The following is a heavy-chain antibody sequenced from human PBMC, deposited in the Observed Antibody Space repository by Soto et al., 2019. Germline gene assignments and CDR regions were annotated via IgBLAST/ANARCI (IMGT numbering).Heavy chain of an antibody. CDR3: ARGTAVAGIDY. CDR2: IYYSGST. Sequence: QVQLQESGPGLMKPSETLSLTCTVSGGPVSSGSYYWSWIRQPPGKGLEWIGYIYYSGSTNYNPSLKSRVTISVDTSKNQFSLKLSSVTAADTAVYYCARGTAVAGIDYWGQGTLVTVSS. J-gene: IGHJ4*02. V-gene: IGHV4-61*01. D-gene: IGHD6-19*01. CDR1: GGPVSSGSYY.